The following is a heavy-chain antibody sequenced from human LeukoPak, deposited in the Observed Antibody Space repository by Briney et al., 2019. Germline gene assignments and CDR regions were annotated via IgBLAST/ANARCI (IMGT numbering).Heavy chain of an antibody. J-gene: IGHJ4*02. CDR3: ARYVVYGSGKYYFDY. D-gene: IGHD3-10*01. V-gene: IGHV4-39*01. CDR2: INYGGTT. CDR1: GGSITSGGYY. Sequence: SETLSLTCTVSGGSITSGGYYWDWIRQPPGQELEWIASINYGGTTYYDPSLKSRVTISVDTSKNQFSLRLTSVTAADTAVYLCARYVVYGSGKYYFDYWGQGSLVSVSS.